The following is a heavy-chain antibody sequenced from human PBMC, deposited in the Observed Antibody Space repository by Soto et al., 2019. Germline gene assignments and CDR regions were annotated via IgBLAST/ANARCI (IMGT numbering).Heavy chain of an antibody. D-gene: IGHD3-10*01. CDR3: ARGALWFGEFADI. CDR2: INAGNGNT. CDR1: GYTFTSYA. Sequence: QVQLVQSGAEVKKPGASVKVSCKASGYTFTSYAMHWVRQAPGQRLEWMGWINAGNGNTKYSQKFQGRVTITRDTAASTAYMELSSLRCEDTAVYYCARGALWFGEFADIWGQGTMVTVSS. J-gene: IGHJ3*02. V-gene: IGHV1-3*01.